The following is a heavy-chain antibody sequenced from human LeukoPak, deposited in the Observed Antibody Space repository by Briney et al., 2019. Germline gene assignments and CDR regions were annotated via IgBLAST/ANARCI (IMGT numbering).Heavy chain of an antibody. CDR2: ISSSGSYI. V-gene: IGHV3-21*01. J-gene: IGHJ4*02. Sequence: GGSLRLSCAASGFTFSSYSMNWVRQAPGKGLEWVSSISSSGSYIYYADSVKGRFTISRDNAKNSLYLQMNSLRPEDTAVYYCARGAHKRDDYGGFFDYWGQGTLVTVSS. D-gene: IGHD4-23*01. CDR3: ARGAHKRDDYGGFFDY. CDR1: GFTFSSYS.